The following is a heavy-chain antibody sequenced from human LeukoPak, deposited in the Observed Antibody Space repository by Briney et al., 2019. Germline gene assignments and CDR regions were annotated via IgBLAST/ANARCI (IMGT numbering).Heavy chain of an antibody. CDR1: GFTVSSNY. CDR3: ARGPLLRWGLGGRGMDV. J-gene: IGHJ6*02. Sequence: GGSLRLSCGASGFTVSSNYMSWVRQAPGKGLEWVSVIYSGGSTYYADSVKGRFTISRDNSKNTLYLQMNSLRAEDTAVYYCARGPLLRWGLGGRGMDVWGQGTTVTVSS. D-gene: IGHD3-3*01. V-gene: IGHV3-53*01. CDR2: IYSGGST.